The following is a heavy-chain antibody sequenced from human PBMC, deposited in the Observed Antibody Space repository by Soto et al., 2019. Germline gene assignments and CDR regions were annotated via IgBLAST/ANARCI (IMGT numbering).Heavy chain of an antibody. J-gene: IGHJ5*02. V-gene: IGHV3-64D*06. D-gene: IGHD2-2*02. CDR3: VKGVLVPAAIRGKWFDP. Sequence: GGSLRLSCSASGFTFSSYSIHWVRQAPWKGLQYVSAISSNGGSTYYAASVKGRFTISRDNSKNTLYLQMSSLRAEDTAVYYCVKGVLVPAAIRGKWFDPWGRGTLVTVSS. CDR2: ISSNGGST. CDR1: GFTFSSYS.